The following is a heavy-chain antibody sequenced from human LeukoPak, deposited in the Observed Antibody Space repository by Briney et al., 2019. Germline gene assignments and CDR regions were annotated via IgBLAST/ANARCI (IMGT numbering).Heavy chain of an antibody. J-gene: IGHJ3*02. CDR3: AKDRGITGTFDAFDI. V-gene: IGHV3-7*03. CDR1: GFTLAIYW. CDR2: IKQDGSER. D-gene: IGHD1-7*01. Sequence: RGCLCLSCVPAGFTLAIYWISWVRPLPGRGRGWGGNIKQDGSERYYVDSVKGRFTISRDNAKNSLYLQMNSLRAEDMALYYCAKDRGITGTFDAFDIWGQGTMVTVSS.